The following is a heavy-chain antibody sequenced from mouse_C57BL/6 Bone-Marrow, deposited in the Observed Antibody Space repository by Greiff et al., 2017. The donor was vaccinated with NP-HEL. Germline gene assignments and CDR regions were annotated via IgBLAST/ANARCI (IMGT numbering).Heavy chain of an antibody. Sequence: EVQLQQSGPELVKPGASVKIPCKASGYTFTDYNMDWVKQSHGKSLEWIGDINPNNGGTNYNQKFKGKATLTVNKSSSTAYMQLRSLTSEDTAVYYCARGRVLRSLAYWGQGTLVTVSA. V-gene: IGHV1-18*01. D-gene: IGHD1-1*01. J-gene: IGHJ3*01. CDR3: ARGRVLRSLAY. CDR1: GYTFTDYN. CDR2: INPNNGGT.